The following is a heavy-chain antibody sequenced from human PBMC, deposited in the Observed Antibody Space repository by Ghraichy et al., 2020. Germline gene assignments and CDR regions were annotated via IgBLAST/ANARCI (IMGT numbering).Heavy chain of an antibody. CDR2: ISGGGDSP. Sequence: GGSLRLSCAASGFTFSSYVISWVRQAPGKGLECVSSISGGGDSPYYADSVKGRFTISRDNSKNTVYLQMNSLRAEDTAVYYCAKSGSSSGYSPVDYWGQGTLVTVSS. CDR3: AKSGSSSGYSPVDY. J-gene: IGHJ4*02. CDR1: GFTFSSYV. D-gene: IGHD3-22*01. V-gene: IGHV3-23*01.